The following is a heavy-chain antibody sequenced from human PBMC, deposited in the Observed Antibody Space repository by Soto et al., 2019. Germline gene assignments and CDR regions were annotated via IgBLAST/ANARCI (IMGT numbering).Heavy chain of an antibody. CDR3: ARRYGSAFDI. J-gene: IGHJ3*02. CDR2: IHHSGST. Sequence: SETLSLTCNVSGGSISSGGYYWTWIRQHPGKGLEWIGNIHHSGSTFYNPSLKSRVSISVDTSKNQLSLKLSSVTAADTAVYYCARRYGSAFDIWGQGTMVTVSS. V-gene: IGHV4-31*03. CDR1: GGSISSGGYY. D-gene: IGHD3-10*01.